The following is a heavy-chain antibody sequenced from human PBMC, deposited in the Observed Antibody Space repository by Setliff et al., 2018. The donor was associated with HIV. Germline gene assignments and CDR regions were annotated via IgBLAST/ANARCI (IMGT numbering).Heavy chain of an antibody. CDR3: VNPSGAMGDFDS. J-gene: IGHJ4*02. D-gene: IGHD3-16*01. Sequence: SETLSLTCTVSGASISGSDYYWSWIRQPPGKGLEWIGYIYYSGSTNYNPSLKSRVTISIDTSKDQVSLQLTSVTAADTAVYYCVNPSGAMGDFDSWGQGTLVTVSS. CDR2: IYYSGST. CDR1: GASISGSDYY. V-gene: IGHV4-61*05.